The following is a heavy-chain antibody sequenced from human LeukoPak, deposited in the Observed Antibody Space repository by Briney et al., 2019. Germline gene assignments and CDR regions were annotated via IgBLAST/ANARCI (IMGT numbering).Heavy chain of an antibody. D-gene: IGHD1-1*01. CDR2: IIPIFGTA. Sequence: GSSVKVSCKASGGTFSSYAISWVRQAPGQGLEWMGGIIPIFGTANYAQKFQGRVPITADKSTSTAYMELSSLRSEDTAVYYCASVGRGTAGLGMDVWGKGTTVTVSS. CDR1: GGTFSSYA. V-gene: IGHV1-69*06. CDR3: ASVGRGTAGLGMDV. J-gene: IGHJ6*04.